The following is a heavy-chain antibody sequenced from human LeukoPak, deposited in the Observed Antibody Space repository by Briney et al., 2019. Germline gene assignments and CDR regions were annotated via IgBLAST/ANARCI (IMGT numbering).Heavy chain of an antibody. J-gene: IGHJ4*02. CDR2: IKQDGSEK. CDR3: ARWYDYVWGSYRLSYYFDY. D-gene: IGHD3-16*02. V-gene: IGHV3-7*01. CDR1: GFTFSSYW. Sequence: GGSLRLSCAASGFTFSSYWMSWVRQAPGKGLEWVANIKQDGSEKYYVDSVKGRFTISRNNAKNSLYLQMNSLRAEDTAVYYCARWYDYVWGSYRLSYYFDYWGQGTLVTVPS.